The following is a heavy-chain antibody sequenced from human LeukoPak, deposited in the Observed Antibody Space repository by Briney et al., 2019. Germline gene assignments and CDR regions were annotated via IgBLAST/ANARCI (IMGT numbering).Heavy chain of an antibody. D-gene: IGHD3-16*01. CDR3: ARSEYVTFDY. CDR2: IWSSGTT. CDR1: GGSIGTFY. J-gene: IGHJ4*02. Sequence: PAGTLSLTCSVSGGSIGTFYWNWIRQPAGKGLEWIGRIWSSGTTNYNHFLKSRVTMSLDTSKNQVSLNLISVTAADTALYYCARSEYVTFDYWGRGTVVIVSS. V-gene: IGHV4-4*07.